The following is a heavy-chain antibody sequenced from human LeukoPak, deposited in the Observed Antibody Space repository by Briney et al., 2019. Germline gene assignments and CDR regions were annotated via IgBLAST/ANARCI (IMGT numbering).Heavy chain of an antibody. V-gene: IGHV4-4*09. CDR1: GGSISGVY. D-gene: IGHD3-16*01. CDR2: IHTSGST. CDR3: TRRRGGWGEGEFDF. J-gene: IGHJ4*02. Sequence: PETLSLTCTVSGGSISGVYWNWIRQPPRKGLEWVGYIHTSGSTSFNPSLKSRLSFSIDTSKNQVSLRLSSVTATDTAVYYCTRRRGGWGEGEFDFWGQGIPVTVST.